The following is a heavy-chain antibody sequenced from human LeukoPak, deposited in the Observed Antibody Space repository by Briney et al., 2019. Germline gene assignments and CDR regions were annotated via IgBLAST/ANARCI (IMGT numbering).Heavy chain of an antibody. J-gene: IGHJ4*02. CDR1: GFTFSSYS. CDR3: ARDPSAPTVVTPYYFDY. Sequence: GGSLRLSCAASGFTFSSYSMNWVRQAPGKGLEWVSSISSSSSYIYYADSVRGRFTISRDNAKNSLYLQMSSLRAEDTAVYYCARDPSAPTVVTPYYFDYWGQGTLVTVSS. CDR2: ISSSSSYI. V-gene: IGHV3-21*01. D-gene: IGHD4-17*01.